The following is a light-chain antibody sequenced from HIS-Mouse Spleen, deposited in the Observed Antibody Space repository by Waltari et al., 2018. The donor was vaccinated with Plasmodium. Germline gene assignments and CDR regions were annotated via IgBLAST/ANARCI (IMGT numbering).Light chain of an antibody. CDR2: GAA. CDR3: QQYNNWSFT. J-gene: IGKJ3*01. CDR1: QSVSSN. Sequence: EIVMTQSPATLSVSPGERATLSCRASQSVSSNLAWYQPKPGQAPRLLIYGAATRATGIPARFSGSGSGTEVTLTISSLQSEDFAVYYCQQYNNWSFTFGPGTKVDIK. V-gene: IGKV3-15*01.